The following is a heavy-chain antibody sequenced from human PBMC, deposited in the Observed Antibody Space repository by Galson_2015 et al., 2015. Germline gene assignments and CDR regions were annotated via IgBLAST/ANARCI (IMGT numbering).Heavy chain of an antibody. J-gene: IGHJ4*02. V-gene: IGHV3-7*01. CDR1: GFTFSTSW. Sequence: SLRLSCAAPGFTFSTSWMAWVRQAPGKGLEWLANVKKDGSDKDYVDSVKGRFTISRDNAKNSLYLQMNSLKPVDTAVYYCARDVAGSLDYWGQGAVVTVSS. CDR3: ARDVAGSLDY. CDR2: VKKDGSDK. D-gene: IGHD2-15*01.